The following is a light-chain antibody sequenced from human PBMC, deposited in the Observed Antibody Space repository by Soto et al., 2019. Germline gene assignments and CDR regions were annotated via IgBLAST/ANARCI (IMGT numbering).Light chain of an antibody. CDR3: QQYNNWPPGIT. V-gene: IGKV3-15*01. J-gene: IGKJ1*01. CDR2: GAS. CDR1: QSVSSN. Sequence: EIVMAQSPATLSVSPGERATLSCRASQSVSSNLAWYQQKPGQAPRHLIYGASTRATGIPARFSGSGSGTEFTLTISSLQSEDFAVYYCQQYNNWPPGITFGQGTKVDIK.